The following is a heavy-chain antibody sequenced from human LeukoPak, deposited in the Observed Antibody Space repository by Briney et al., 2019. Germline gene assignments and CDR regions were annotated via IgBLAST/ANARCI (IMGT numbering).Heavy chain of an antibody. D-gene: IGHD3-22*01. CDR2: INPNSGGT. J-gene: IGHJ4*02. V-gene: IGHV1-2*02. Sequence: ASVTVSCKASGYTFTGYYMHWVRQAPGQGLEWMGWINPNSGGTNYAQKFQGRVTMTRDTSISTAYMELSRLRSDDTAVYYCARGPKSYDSSGYSMEFDYWGQGTLVTVSS. CDR3: ARGPKSYDSSGYSMEFDY. CDR1: GYTFTGYY.